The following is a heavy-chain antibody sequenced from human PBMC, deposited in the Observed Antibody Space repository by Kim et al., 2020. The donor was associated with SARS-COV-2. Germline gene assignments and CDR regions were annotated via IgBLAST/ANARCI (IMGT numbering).Heavy chain of an antibody. V-gene: IGHV3-23*01. J-gene: IGHJ6*02. CDR3: AKDKAAGTVSYFYGMDV. CDR2: ISGGGGST. Sequence: GGSLRLSCAASGFSFGSYAMSWVRQAPGKGLEWVSAISGGGGSTHYADSVKGRFTISRDNSKNTLYLQMDSLRADDTAVYFCAKDKAAGTVSYFYGMDVWGQGTTVTVSS. D-gene: IGHD6-13*01. CDR1: GFSFGSYA.